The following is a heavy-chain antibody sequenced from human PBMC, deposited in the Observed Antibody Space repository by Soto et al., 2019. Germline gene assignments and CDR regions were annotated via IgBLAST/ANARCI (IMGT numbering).Heavy chain of an antibody. Sequence: EQLQESGPGLVKPSQTLSLTCTVSGSSVNSGSFYWNWIRLRPGRGLAWIGYIYSGGSTYYNPSLKSRFIISRYTTQNRFSLKVNSVTAADTGVYYCARDLRRGVFDSWGQGTMVTVSS. CDR3: ARDLRRGVFDS. CDR2: IYSGGST. D-gene: IGHD2-8*02. CDR1: GSSVNSGSFY. J-gene: IGHJ3*02. V-gene: IGHV4-31*03.